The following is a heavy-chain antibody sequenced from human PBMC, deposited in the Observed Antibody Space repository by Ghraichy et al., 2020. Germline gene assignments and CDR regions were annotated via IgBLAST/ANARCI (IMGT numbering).Heavy chain of an antibody. Sequence: SETLSLTCIVSGDSVSSSSYYWSWIRQPPGQGLEWITSFYLTGTIYYNPSLKRRVTMSVDRSTNQFSLRLTSVTAADTAVYYCARGRPLQSGSYPDAFDIWGQGTIITVSS. CDR1: GDSVSSSSYY. CDR3: ARGRPLQSGSYPDAFDI. J-gene: IGHJ3*02. V-gene: IGHV4-39*07. CDR2: FYLTGTI. D-gene: IGHD1-26*01.